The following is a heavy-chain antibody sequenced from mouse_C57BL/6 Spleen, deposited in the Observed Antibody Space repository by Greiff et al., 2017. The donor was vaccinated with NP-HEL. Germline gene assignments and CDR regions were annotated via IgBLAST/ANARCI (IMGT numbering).Heavy chain of an antibody. CDR1: GFTFSDYY. V-gene: IGHV5-16*01. CDR3: ARVGDGYYFFDY. CDR2: INYDGSST. D-gene: IGHD2-3*01. Sequence: EVQRVESEGGLVQPGSSMKLSCTASGFTFSDYYMAWVRQVPEKGLEWVANINYDGSSTYYLDSLKSRFIISRDNAKNILYLQMSSLKSEDTATYYCARVGDGYYFFDYWGQGTTLTVSS. J-gene: IGHJ2*01.